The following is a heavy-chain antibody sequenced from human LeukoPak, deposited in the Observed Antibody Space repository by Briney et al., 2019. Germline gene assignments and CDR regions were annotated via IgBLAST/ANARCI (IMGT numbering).Heavy chain of an antibody. CDR3: ARSCSSTSCPFDY. V-gene: IGHV3-11*06. CDR1: GFTFSDYY. D-gene: IGHD2-2*01. Sequence: GRSLRLSCAASGFTFSDYYMSWIRQAPGEGLEWVSYISSSSSYTNYADSVKGRFTISRDNAKNSLYLQMNSLRAEDTAVYYCARSCSSTSCPFDYWGQGTLVTVSS. CDR2: ISSSSSYT. J-gene: IGHJ4*02.